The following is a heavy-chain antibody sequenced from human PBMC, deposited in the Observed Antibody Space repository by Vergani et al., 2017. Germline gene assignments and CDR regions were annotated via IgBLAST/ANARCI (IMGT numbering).Heavy chain of an antibody. Sequence: QVQLQESGPGVVKPSQTLSLPCAVFGGPMSDFYWTWIRQPAGRGLEWIGRIYPNGNGNYNESLRSRLTMSIDTSRSQFSLSLSSVTAADTAVYYCARGNCGVNCPKYNWLAPWGRGILVTVSS. V-gene: IGHV4-4*07. J-gene: IGHJ5*02. CDR3: ARGNCGVNCPKYNWLAP. CDR1: GGPMSDFY. D-gene: IGHD2-21*01. CDR2: IYPNGNG.